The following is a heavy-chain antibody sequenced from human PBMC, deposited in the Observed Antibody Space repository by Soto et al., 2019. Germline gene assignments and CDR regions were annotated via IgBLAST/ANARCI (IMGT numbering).Heavy chain of an antibody. V-gene: IGHV3-53*01. CDR3: VSRIPSWVFDY. J-gene: IGHJ4*01. CDR2: MYAGGDT. D-gene: IGHD2-21*01. CDR1: GLSVSDNY. Sequence: ETLRLSCGASGLSVSDNYMGWVRQAPGRGLEWVSVMYAGGDTHYADSVKGRFTISRDKSENTLYLQMNSLRDEDTGVYFCVSRIPSWVFDYWGLGTLVTVSS.